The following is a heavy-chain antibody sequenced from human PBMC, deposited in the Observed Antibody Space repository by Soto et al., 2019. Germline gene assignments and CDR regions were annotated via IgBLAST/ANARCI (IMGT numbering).Heavy chain of an antibody. CDR1: GGSVSSGSYY. Sequence: QVQLQESGPGLVKPSETLSLTCTVSGGSVSSGSYYWSWIRQPPGKGLEWIGYIYYSGSTNYNPSLKSRVTTSVDTSKNQFSPKLSSVTAADTAVYYCARDRGGIHCGGDCSGWYFDLWGRGTLVTVSS. CDR2: IYYSGST. CDR3: ARDRGGIHCGGDCSGWYFDL. D-gene: IGHD2-21*02. J-gene: IGHJ2*01. V-gene: IGHV4-61*01.